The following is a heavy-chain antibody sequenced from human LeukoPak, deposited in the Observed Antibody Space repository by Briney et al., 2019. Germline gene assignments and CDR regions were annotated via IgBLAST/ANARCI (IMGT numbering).Heavy chain of an antibody. CDR2: IYYSGST. J-gene: IGHJ4*02. CDR3: ASSFGVVIPFDY. CDR1: GFTFSSYA. D-gene: IGHD3-3*01. Sequence: GSLRLSCAASGFTFSSYAMSWVRQAPGKGLEWIGSIYYSGSTYYNPSLKSRVTISVDTSKNQFSLKLSSVTAADTAVYYCASSFGVVIPFDYWGQGTLVTVSS. V-gene: IGHV4-38-2*01.